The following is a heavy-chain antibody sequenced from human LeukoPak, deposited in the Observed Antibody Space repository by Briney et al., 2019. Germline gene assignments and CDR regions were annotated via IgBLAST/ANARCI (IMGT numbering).Heavy chain of an antibody. Sequence: PGGSLRLSCAASGFTFSSHIMNWVRQAPGKGLEWVSYISSGSSSIYYADSVKGRFTISRDNAKNSLYLQMNSLRDEDTAIYYCARGRAPTDYWGQGTLVTVSS. CDR1: GFTFSSHI. J-gene: IGHJ4*02. CDR3: ARGRAPTDY. CDR2: ISSGSSSI. V-gene: IGHV3-48*02.